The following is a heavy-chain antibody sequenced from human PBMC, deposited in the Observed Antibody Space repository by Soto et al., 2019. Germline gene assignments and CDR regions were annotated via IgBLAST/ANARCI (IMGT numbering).Heavy chain of an antibody. D-gene: IGHD2-8*02. V-gene: IGHV1-69*02. Sequence: QVQLLQSGSEVKKPGSSVKVSCRASGGSLSSYPVTWVRQAPGQGLEWMGRIIPIVGLTNYAQKFQGRVTITADKSTSPAYMELSSLRSEDTAVYYCARSTGGNDEGGNYMDVRGKGTTVIVSS. CDR2: IIPIVGLT. J-gene: IGHJ6*03. CDR3: ARSTGGNDEGGNYMDV. CDR1: GGSLSSYP.